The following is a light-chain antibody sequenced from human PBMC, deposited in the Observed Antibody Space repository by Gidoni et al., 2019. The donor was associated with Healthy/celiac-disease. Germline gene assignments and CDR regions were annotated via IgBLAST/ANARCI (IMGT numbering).Light chain of an antibody. CDR1: QSVSSN. V-gene: IGKV3-15*01. CDR3: QQYNNWPPWT. J-gene: IGKJ1*01. Sequence: ATLSCRASQSVSSNLAWYQQKPGQAPRLLIYGASTRATGIPARFSGSGSGTEFTLTISSLQSEDFAVYYCQQYNNWPPWTFGQGTKVEIK. CDR2: GAS.